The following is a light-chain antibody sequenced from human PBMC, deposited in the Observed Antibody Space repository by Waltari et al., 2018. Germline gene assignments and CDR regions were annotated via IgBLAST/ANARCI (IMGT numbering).Light chain of an antibody. V-gene: IGLV2-14*01. J-gene: IGLJ1*01. CDR1: SSDVGGYNY. CDR2: EVS. CDR3: SSYTSSSTPYV. Sequence: QSALTQPASVSGSPGQSITISCTGASSDVGGYNYVSWYQHHPGKAPKLMIYEVSNRPSGVSNRFSGSKSGNTASLTISGLQAEDEADYYCSSYTSSSTPYVFGTGTEVTVL.